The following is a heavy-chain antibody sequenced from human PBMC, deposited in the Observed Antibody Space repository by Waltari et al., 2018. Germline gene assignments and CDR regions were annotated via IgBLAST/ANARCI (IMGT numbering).Heavy chain of an antibody. D-gene: IGHD1-26*01. CDR2: IHYSGSS. CDR3: ARADTSTSYFYYYMDV. V-gene: IGHV4-59*01. CDR1: GGSTSTYY. J-gene: IGHJ6*03. Sequence: QVQLQESGPGLVKPSETLSLTCTVSGGSTSTYYWSWVRQSPGKGLEWLGYIHYSGSSVYNPSRRVRVAISLDTPNNRCSLRLRSVTAADAAIYYCARADTSTSYFYYYMDVWGKGTTVTVSS.